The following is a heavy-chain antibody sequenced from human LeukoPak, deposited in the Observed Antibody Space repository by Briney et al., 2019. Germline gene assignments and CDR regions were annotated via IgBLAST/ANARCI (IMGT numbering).Heavy chain of an antibody. J-gene: IGHJ4*02. CDR2: IYYSGST. D-gene: IGHD3-22*01. V-gene: IGHV4-59*01. CDR3: ARQDSSGYYYFDY. CDR1: GGSISSYD. Sequence: SETLSLTCTVSGGSISSYDWSWIRQPPGKGLEWIGYIYYSGSTNYNPSLKSRVTISVDTSKNQFSLKLSSVTAADTAVYYCARQDSSGYYYFDYWGQGTLVTVSS.